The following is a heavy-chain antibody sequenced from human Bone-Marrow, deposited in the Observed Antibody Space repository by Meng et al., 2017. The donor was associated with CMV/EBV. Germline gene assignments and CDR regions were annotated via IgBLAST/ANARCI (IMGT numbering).Heavy chain of an antibody. CDR3: ARDGDSSGYLDYFDY. CDR2: ISYDGSNK. J-gene: IGHJ4*02. D-gene: IGHD3-22*01. CDR1: GFVFSDFY. Sequence: GGSLRLSCVASGFVFSDFYMDWVRQAPGKGLEWVAVISYDGSNKYYADSVKGRFTISRDNSKNTLYLQMNSLRAEDTAVYYCARDGDSSGYLDYFDYWGQGTLVTVSS. V-gene: IGHV3-30-3*01.